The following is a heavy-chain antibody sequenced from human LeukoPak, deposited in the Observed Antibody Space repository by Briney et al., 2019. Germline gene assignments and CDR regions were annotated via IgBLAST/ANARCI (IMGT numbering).Heavy chain of an antibody. Sequence: GGSLRLSRAASGFTVSSNYMSWVRQAPGKGLEWVSVIYSGGSTYYADSAKGRFTISRDNSKNTLYLQMNSLRAEDTAVYYCARVEDTKLFDYWGQGTLVTVSS. CDR3: ARVEDTKLFDY. J-gene: IGHJ4*02. V-gene: IGHV3-66*01. CDR1: GFTVSSNY. CDR2: IYSGGST.